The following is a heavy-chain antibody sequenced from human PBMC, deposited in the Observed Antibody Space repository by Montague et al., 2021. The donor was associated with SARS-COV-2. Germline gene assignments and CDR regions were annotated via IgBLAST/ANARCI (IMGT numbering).Heavy chain of an antibody. V-gene: IGHV6-1*01. J-gene: IGHJ2*01. CDR1: GDSVSSNIAT. D-gene: IGHD2-21*02. CDR2: TYYRSKWYT. CDR3: ARAYCCGDSYFYWYFDL. Sequence: CAISGDSVSSNIATWNWISQSPSRGLEWLGRTYYRSKWYTDYAVSVKSRVIINPDTSNNRISLQLNSVTPEDTAVYYCARAYCCGDSYFYWYFDLWGRGTLVTVSS.